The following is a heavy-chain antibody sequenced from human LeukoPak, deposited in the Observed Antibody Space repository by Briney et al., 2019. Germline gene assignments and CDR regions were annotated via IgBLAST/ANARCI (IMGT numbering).Heavy chain of an antibody. CDR3: ARDLAWGAFDY. CDR1: GFTFSSYS. J-gene: IGHJ4*02. D-gene: IGHD3-16*01. Sequence: PGGSLRLSCAASGFTFSSYSMNWVRQPPGKGLEWVSSISSSSSYIYYADSVKGRFTISRDNSKNTLYLQMDSLRVEDTAVYYCARDLAWGAFDYWGQGTLVTVSS. V-gene: IGHV3-21*04. CDR2: ISSSSSYI.